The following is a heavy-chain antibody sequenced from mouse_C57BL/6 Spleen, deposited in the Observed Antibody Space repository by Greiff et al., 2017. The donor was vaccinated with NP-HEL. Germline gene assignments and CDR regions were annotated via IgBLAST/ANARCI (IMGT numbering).Heavy chain of an antibody. D-gene: IGHD2-4*01. CDR2: IYPRSGNT. CDR1: GYTFTSYG. V-gene: IGHV1-81*01. J-gene: IGHJ4*01. CDR3: ASPFTYDHDGGHYYAMDY. Sequence: VQLQQSGAELARPGASVKLSCKASGYTFTSYGISWVKQRTGQGLEWIGEIYPRSGNTYYNEKFKGKATLTADKSSSTAYMELRSLTSEDSAVYFCASPFTYDHDGGHYYAMDYWGQGTSVTVSS.